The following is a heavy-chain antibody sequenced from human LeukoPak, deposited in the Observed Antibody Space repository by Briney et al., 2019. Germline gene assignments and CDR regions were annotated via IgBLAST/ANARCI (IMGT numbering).Heavy chain of an antibody. CDR2: ISSSGSSI. V-gene: IGHV3-48*03. D-gene: IGHD1-14*01. J-gene: IGHJ4*02. CDR1: GFTFSSYE. Sequence: SGGSLRLSCAASGFTFSSYEMDWVRQAPGEGLQWVSYISSSGSSIYYADPVKGRFTISRDNAKNSLYLQMNSLRAEDTAVYYCARGTPVSVWGQGTLVTVSS. CDR3: ARGTPVSV.